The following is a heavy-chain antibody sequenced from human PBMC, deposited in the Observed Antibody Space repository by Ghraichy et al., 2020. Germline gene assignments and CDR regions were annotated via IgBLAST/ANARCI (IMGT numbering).Heavy chain of an antibody. D-gene: IGHD3-10*01. CDR1: KFTFNNYA. CDR2: IGGSGGDT. V-gene: IGHV3-23*01. CDR3: AKNPYGSGSHWFDP. Sequence: GGSLRLSCAASKFTFNNYAMSWVRQAPGKGLEWVSTIGGSGGDTFYADSVRGRFTISRDNSKNTLYLEMNSLRVEDTAMYYCAKNPYGSGSHWFDPWGQGTLVTVSS. J-gene: IGHJ5*02.